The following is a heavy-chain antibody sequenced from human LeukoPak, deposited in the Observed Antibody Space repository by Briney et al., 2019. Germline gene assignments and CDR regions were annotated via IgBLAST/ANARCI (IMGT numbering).Heavy chain of an antibody. CDR3: ARDRGHGDPYYFDY. CDR2: INHSGST. V-gene: IGHV4-34*01. CDR1: GGSFSGYY. J-gene: IGHJ4*02. Sequence: SETLSLTCAVYGGSFSGYYWSWIRQPPGKGLEWIGEINHSGSTNYNPSLKSRVTISVDTSKNQFSLKLSSVTAADTAVYYCARDRGHGDPYYFDYWGQGTLVTVSS. D-gene: IGHD4-17*01.